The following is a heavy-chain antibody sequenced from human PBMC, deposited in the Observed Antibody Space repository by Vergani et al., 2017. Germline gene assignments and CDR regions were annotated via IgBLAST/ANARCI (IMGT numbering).Heavy chain of an antibody. J-gene: IGHJ5*01. V-gene: IGHV2-70*04. CDR2: IDWDNTK. D-gene: IGHD6-6*01. CDR3: ARTSGRTITGSSKAYWFDS. Sequence: QVTLKESGPALVKPTQTLTLTCSLSGFSLSSGGMRVSWIRQPPGKALEWLAGIDWDNTKVYRSSLKSRLFISKDISKNEVVLTMTNMDPVDTATYYCARTSGRTITGSSKAYWFDSWGQGILVTVSS. CDR1: GFSLSSGGMR.